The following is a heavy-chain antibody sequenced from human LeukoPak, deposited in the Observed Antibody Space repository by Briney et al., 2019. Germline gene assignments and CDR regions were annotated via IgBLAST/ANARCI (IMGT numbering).Heavy chain of an antibody. CDR2: IKQDGSEK. V-gene: IGHV3-7*03. D-gene: IGHD3-10*01. CDR1: GFTFSSYG. Sequence: PGGSLRLSCAASGFTFSSYGMHWVRQAPGKGLEWVANIKQDGSEKYYVDSVKGRFTISRDNAKNSLYLQMNSLRAEDTAVYYCAKDSWYYYGSGSYLDYWGQGTLVTVSS. J-gene: IGHJ4*02. CDR3: AKDSWYYYGSGSYLDY.